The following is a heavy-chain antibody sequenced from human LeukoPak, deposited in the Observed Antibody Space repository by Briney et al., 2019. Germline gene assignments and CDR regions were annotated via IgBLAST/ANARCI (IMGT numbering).Heavy chain of an antibody. V-gene: IGHV3-48*02. CDR3: ARDRDYAFDI. CDR1: GFTFSRHS. D-gene: IGHD5-24*01. Sequence: PGGSLRLSCAASGFTFSRHSMNWVRQAPGKGLEWLSYIGGKTNNIGYRDSVKGRFTMSRDNAKSSLSLQMNSLRDEDTAVYFCARDRDYAFDIWGQGTMVTVAS. J-gene: IGHJ3*02. CDR2: IGGKTNNI.